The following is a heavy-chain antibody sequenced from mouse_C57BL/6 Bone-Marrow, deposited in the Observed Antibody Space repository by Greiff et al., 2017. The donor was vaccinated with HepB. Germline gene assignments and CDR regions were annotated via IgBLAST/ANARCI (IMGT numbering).Heavy chain of an antibody. CDR1: GYTFTSYW. CDR3: ARLRYYGDWYFDV. Sequence: QVQLQQSGAELVRPGSSVKLSCKASGYTFTSYWMDWVKQRPGQGLEWIGNIYPSDSETHYNQKFKDKATLTVDKSSSTAYMQLSSLTSEDSAVYYCARLRYYGDWYFDVWGTGTTVTVSS. CDR2: IYPSDSET. V-gene: IGHV1-61*01. D-gene: IGHD1-1*01. J-gene: IGHJ1*03.